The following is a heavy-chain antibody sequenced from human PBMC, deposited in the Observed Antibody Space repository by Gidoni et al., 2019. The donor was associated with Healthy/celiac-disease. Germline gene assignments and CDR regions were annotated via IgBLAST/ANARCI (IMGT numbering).Heavy chain of an antibody. J-gene: IGHJ2*01. Sequence: VQLQESGTGLVQPSQTLSLASTVSGGSISSGGSYWSWIRQHPGKGLEWIVYIYYSGSTYYNPSLKSRVTIAVDTSKSQFSLKLSSVTAADTAVYYCATSYCGGDCYSAYWYFDLWGRGTLVTVSS. D-gene: IGHD2-21*02. CDR3: ATSYCGGDCYSAYWYFDL. CDR1: GGSISSGGSY. V-gene: IGHV4-31*03. CDR2: IYYSGST.